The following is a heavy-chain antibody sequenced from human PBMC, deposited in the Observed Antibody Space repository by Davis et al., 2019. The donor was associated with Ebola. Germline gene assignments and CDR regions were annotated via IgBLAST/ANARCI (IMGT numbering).Heavy chain of an antibody. D-gene: IGHD2-8*01. Sequence: MPSETLSLTCTVSGGSASSGSYYWSWIRQPPGKGLEWIGYIYYSGSTNYNPSLKSRVTISVDTSKNQFSLKLSSVTAADTAVYYCARHMVESNTFYDYWGQGTLVTVSS. V-gene: IGHV4-61*01. CDR2: IYYSGST. J-gene: IGHJ4*02. CDR1: GGSASSGSYY. CDR3: ARHMVESNTFYDY.